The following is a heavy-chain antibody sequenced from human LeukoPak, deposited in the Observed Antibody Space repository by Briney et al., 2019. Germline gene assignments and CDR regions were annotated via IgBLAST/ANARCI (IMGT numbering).Heavy chain of an antibody. Sequence: SVKVSCKASGGTFSSYAISWVRQAPGQGLEWMGGIIPIFGTANYAQKFQGRVTITADESTSTAYMELSSLRSEDTAVYYCARDSRTTRSRYYYYGMDVWGQGTTVTVSS. J-gene: IGHJ6*02. CDR3: ARDSRTTRSRYYYYGMDV. CDR2: IIPIFGTA. V-gene: IGHV1-69*13. D-gene: IGHD2/OR15-2a*01. CDR1: GGTFSSYA.